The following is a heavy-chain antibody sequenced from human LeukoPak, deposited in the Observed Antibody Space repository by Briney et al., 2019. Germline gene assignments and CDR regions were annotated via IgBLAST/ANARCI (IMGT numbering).Heavy chain of an antibody. CDR2: ISSSSSYI. J-gene: IGHJ4*02. CDR3: ARLTLIAVAGRMLDY. V-gene: IGHV3-21*01. Sequence: GGSLRLFCAASGFTFSSYSMNWVRQAPGKGLEWVSSISSSSSYIYYADSVKGRFTISRDNAKNSLYLQMNSLRAEDTAVYYCARLTLIAVAGRMLDYWGQGTLVTVSS. CDR1: GFTFSSYS. D-gene: IGHD6-19*01.